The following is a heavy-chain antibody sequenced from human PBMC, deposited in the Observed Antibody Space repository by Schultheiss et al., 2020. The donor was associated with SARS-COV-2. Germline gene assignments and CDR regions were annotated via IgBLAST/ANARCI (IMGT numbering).Heavy chain of an antibody. J-gene: IGHJ4*02. V-gene: IGHV3-53*01. CDR1: GFTVTSNY. CDR3: ARNAARLITRAQFDY. D-gene: IGHD6-6*01. Sequence: GGSLRLSCAVSGFTVTSNYMSWVRQAPGKGLEWVSMIYGGGSTSYADSVKGRFTISRDNSKNTLYLQMNSLRAEDTAVYYCARNAARLITRAQFDYWGQGTLVTVSS. CDR2: IYGGGST.